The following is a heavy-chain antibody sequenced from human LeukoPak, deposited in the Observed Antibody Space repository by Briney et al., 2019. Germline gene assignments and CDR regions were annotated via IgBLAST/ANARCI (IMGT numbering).Heavy chain of an antibody. Sequence: SETLSFTCTVSGGSISSYYWSWIRQPPGKGLEWIGYIYYSGSTNYNPSLKSQVTISVDTSKNQFSLKLSSVTAADTAVYYCARHLPYCGGDCYVFDYWGQGTLVTVSS. CDR2: IYYSGST. CDR3: ARHLPYCGGDCYVFDY. J-gene: IGHJ4*02. CDR1: GGSISSYY. D-gene: IGHD2-21*02. V-gene: IGHV4-59*08.